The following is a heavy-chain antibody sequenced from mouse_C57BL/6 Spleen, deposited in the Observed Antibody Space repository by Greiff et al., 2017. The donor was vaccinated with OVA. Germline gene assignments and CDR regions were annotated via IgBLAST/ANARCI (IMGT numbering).Heavy chain of an antibody. CDR1: GFTFSSYA. Sequence: EVQGVESGGGLVKPGGSLKLSCAASGFTFSSYAMSWVRQTPEKRLEWVATISDGGSYTYYPDNVKGRFTISRDNAKNNLYLQMSHLKSEDTAMYYCATEGGYDYDEGYYAMDYWGQGTSVTVSS. CDR2: ISDGGSYT. CDR3: ATEGGYDYDEGYYAMDY. V-gene: IGHV5-4*01. D-gene: IGHD2-4*01. J-gene: IGHJ4*01.